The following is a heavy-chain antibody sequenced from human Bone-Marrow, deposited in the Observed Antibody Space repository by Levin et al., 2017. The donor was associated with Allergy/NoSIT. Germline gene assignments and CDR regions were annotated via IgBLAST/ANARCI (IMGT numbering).Heavy chain of an antibody. Sequence: PGGSLRLSCAASGFSFSNAWMTWVRQAPGKGLEWVGRIKTKTEGGTADYAAPVKGRSTISRDELKYVLYLQMNGLKTEDTGIYFCSTTGSVAPRWSRSQVTPVNYHGSFMDAWGQGTTVTVYS. CDR1: GFSFSNAW. V-gene: IGHV3-15*07. CDR2: IKTKTEGGTA. D-gene: IGHD1-7*01. CDR3: STTGSVAPRWSRSQVTPVNYHGSFMDA. J-gene: IGHJ6*02.